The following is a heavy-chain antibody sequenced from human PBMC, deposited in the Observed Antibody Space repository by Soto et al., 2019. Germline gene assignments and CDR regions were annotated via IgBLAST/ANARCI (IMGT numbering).Heavy chain of an antibody. CDR1: AGSISSYY. CDR3: AGRYGSAFDI. Sequence: QVQLQESGPGLVKPSETLSLTCTVSAGSISSYYWSWIRQPPGKGLEWVGYIYYSGSTNYNPSRRGRVTLAVDTSKTQFSLKLSSVPAADTAVYYCAGRYGSAFDIWGQGTMVTVSS. V-gene: IGHV4-59*08. J-gene: IGHJ3*02. D-gene: IGHD1-26*01. CDR2: IYYSGST.